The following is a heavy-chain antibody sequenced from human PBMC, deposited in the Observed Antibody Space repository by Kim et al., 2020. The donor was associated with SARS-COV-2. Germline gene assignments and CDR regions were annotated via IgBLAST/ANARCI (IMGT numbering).Heavy chain of an antibody. V-gene: IGHV3-23*01. Sequence: FYADSVKGRFTISRDNSKNTLYRQLNILRAEDTAIYYCVRQVAGSNFDVWGQGTMVTVSS. CDR3: VRQVAGSNFDV. J-gene: IGHJ3*01. D-gene: IGHD3-10*01.